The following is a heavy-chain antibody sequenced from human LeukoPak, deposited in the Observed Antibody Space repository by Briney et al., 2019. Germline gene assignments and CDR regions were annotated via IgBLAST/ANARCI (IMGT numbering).Heavy chain of an antibody. CDR1: GFTFSSYS. J-gene: IGHJ4*02. CDR3: ARALAARPFPFDY. Sequence: GGSLRLSCAASGFTFSSYSMNWVRQAPGKGLEWVSSIRSSSSYIYYADSVKGRFTISRDNAKNSLYLQMNSLRAEDTAVYYCARALAARPFPFDYWGQGTLVTVSS. CDR2: IRSSSSYI. D-gene: IGHD6-6*01. V-gene: IGHV3-21*06.